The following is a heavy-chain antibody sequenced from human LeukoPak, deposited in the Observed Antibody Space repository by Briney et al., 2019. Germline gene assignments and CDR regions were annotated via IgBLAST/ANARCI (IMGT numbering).Heavy chain of an antibody. J-gene: IGHJ4*02. CDR3: AKERLYSGSSFSY. D-gene: IGHD1-26*01. Sequence: GGSLRLSCAASGFTFSGHAMTWVRQAPGKGLEWVSAISGSGGGTYYAESVEGRFTISRDNSKNTQYLQMTSLRPEDTAVYYCAKERLYSGSSFSYWGQGTLVTVSS. CDR2: ISGSGGGT. V-gene: IGHV3-23*01. CDR1: GFTFSGHA.